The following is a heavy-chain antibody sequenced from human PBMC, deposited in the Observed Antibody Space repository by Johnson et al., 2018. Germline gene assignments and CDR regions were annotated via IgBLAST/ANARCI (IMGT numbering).Heavy chain of an antibody. V-gene: IGHV3-33*05. CDR3: ARVPPDYGVYFYGMDV. D-gene: IGHD4-17*01. CDR2: ISYDGSNK. CDR1: GFTFSSYG. J-gene: IGHJ6*02. Sequence: QVQLVQSGGGVVQPGRSLRLSCAASGFTFSSYGMHWVRQAPGKGLEWVAVISYDGSNKYYADAVKGRFTISRDNSKNTLYLQMNRLRAEDTAVYYCARVPPDYGVYFYGMDVWGQGTTVTVSS.